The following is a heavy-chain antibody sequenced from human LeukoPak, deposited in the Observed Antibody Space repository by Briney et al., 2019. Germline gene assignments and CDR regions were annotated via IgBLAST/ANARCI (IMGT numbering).Heavy chain of an antibody. Sequence: GGSLRLSCAASGFTFSDYYMSWIRQAPGKGLEWVSYISSSGSTIYYADSVKGRFTISRDNAKNSLYLQMNSLRAEDTAVYYCARDYSSGWFRDNAFDIWGQGTMVTVSS. CDR3: ARDYSSGWFRDNAFDI. J-gene: IGHJ3*02. CDR1: GFTFSDYY. D-gene: IGHD6-19*01. V-gene: IGHV3-11*01. CDR2: ISSSGSTI.